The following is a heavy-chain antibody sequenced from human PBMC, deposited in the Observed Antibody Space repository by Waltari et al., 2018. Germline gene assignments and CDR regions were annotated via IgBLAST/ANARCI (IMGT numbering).Heavy chain of an antibody. CDR1: GDSIGSGDYY. Sequence: QVQLQESGRGLVKPSQTLSLTCTVSGDSIGSGDYYWIWVRQTPVKGLEWLGRIKIGLSTYDNPALNGRSTISEDTSKNQLSLKLRTVTVADTAGYYCARENSLGLWGTFRQFSFDYWGQGAQVTVSS. CDR2: IKIGLST. V-gene: IGHV4-61*02. CDR3: ARENSLGLWGTFRQFSFDY. J-gene: IGHJ4*02. D-gene: IGHD3-16*01.